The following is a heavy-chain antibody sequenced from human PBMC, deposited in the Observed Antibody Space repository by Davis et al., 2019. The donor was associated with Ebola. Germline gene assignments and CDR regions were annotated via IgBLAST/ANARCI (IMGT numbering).Heavy chain of an antibody. CDR1: GGSFSGYY. D-gene: IGHD2-2*01. V-gene: IGHV4-34*01. J-gene: IGHJ6*02. Sequence: MPSETLSLTCAVYGGSFSGYYWSWIRQPPGKGLEWIGEINHSGSTNYNPSLKSRVTISVDTSKNQFFLKLSSVTAADTAVYYCARGRPAADYYYYYGMDVWGQGTTVTVSS. CDR2: INHSGST. CDR3: ARGRPAADYYYYYGMDV.